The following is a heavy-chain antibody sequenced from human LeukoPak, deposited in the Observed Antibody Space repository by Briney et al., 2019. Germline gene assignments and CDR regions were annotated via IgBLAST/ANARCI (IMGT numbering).Heavy chain of an antibody. V-gene: IGHV4-59*01. Sequence: SETLSLTCTVCGGSINSYYWIWMRQPPGKGLEWVGYIYYSGSTNYNPSLKRRVAITVDNSNNQFSLKLSSVTAADPAVYYCASTRYDSSGYYYYYYGMDVWGQGTTVTVSS. J-gene: IGHJ6*02. CDR1: GGSINSYY. D-gene: IGHD3-22*01. CDR3: ASTRYDSSGYYYYYYGMDV. CDR2: IYYSGST.